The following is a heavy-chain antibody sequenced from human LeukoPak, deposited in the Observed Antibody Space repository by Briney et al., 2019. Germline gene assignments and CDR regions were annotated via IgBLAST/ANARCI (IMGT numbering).Heavy chain of an antibody. J-gene: IGHJ4*02. CDR3: ARRLSGCYDSSGYCGWELFDY. D-gene: IGHD3-22*01. V-gene: IGHV4-39*07. CDR2: TYSGGIT. CDR1: GGSISTTIHY. Sequence: SETLSLTCSVSGGSISTTIHYWGWIRQPPGKGLEWIGNTYSGGITHYNPSLKSRVTISVDTSKNQFSLKLSSVTAADTAVYYCARRLSGCYDSSGYCGWELFDYWGQGTLVTVSS.